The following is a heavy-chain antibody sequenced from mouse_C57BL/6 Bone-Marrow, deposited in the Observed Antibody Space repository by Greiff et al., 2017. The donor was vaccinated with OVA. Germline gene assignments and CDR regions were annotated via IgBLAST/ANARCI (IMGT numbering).Heavy chain of an antibody. CDR3: TIYYDYDAGYYFDY. V-gene: IGHV6-6*01. D-gene: IGHD2-4*01. Sequence: EVKLEESGGGLVQPGGSMKLSCAASGFTFSDAWMDWVRQSPEKGLEWVAEIRNKANNHATYYAESVKGRFTISRDDSKSSVYLQMNSLRAEDTGIYYCTIYYDYDAGYYFDYWGQGTTLTVSS. CDR1: GFTFSDAW. J-gene: IGHJ2*01. CDR2: IRNKANNHAT.